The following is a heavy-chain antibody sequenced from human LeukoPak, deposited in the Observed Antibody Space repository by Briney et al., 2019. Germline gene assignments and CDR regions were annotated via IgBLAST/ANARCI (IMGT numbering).Heavy chain of an antibody. Sequence: SETLSLTCAVYGGSFSGYYWSWIRQPLGKGLEWIGEINHSGSTNYNPSLKSRVTISVDTSKNQFSLKLSSVTAADTAVYYCARACSGGSCYLDYWGQGTLVTVSS. D-gene: IGHD2-15*01. CDR1: GGSFSGYY. CDR2: INHSGST. V-gene: IGHV4-34*01. CDR3: ARACSGGSCYLDY. J-gene: IGHJ4*02.